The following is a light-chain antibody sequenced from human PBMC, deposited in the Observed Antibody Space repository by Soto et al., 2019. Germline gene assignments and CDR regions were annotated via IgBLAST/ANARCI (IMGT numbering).Light chain of an antibody. CDR1: KLGVQY. CDR2: ESN. Sequence: SYELTQTPAVSVSPGQTASITCSGDKLGVQYACWYQQKPGQSPVMVIYESNKRPSGIPERFSGSKSGKTATLTIRGTQAMDEADYYCQTWDSGSAHYVFGTGTKLTVL. J-gene: IGLJ1*01. V-gene: IGLV3-1*01. CDR3: QTWDSGSAHYV.